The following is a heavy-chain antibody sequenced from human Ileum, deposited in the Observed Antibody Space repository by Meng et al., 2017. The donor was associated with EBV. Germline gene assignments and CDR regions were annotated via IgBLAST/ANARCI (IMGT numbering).Heavy chain of an antibody. CDR2: IYYSGRT. CDR3: ARPIAAAGWFDP. Sequence: QLQLQRPGPGLVKPSESPSLTFTVLAGPVNSSSYYWVWIRTPPGKGLEWIGGIYYSGRTYYNPSLKSRVTISVDTSKNQFSLKLSSVTAADTAVYYCARPIAAAGWFDPWGQGTLVTVSS. CDR1: AGPVNSSSYY. D-gene: IGHD6-13*01. V-gene: IGHV4-39*01. J-gene: IGHJ5*02.